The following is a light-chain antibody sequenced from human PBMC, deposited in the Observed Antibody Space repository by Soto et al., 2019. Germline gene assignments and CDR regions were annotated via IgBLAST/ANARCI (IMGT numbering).Light chain of an antibody. V-gene: IGKV3-11*01. CDR2: DAS. CDR1: QSVSRY. J-gene: IGKJ5*01. Sequence: EIVLTPSPATLSLSPGERATLSCRASQSVSRYLAWYQQTPGQAPRLLIYDASNRATGIPARFSGSGSGTDFTLTISSLEPEDFAVYYCQQRSSWPITFGQGTRLEIK. CDR3: QQRSSWPIT.